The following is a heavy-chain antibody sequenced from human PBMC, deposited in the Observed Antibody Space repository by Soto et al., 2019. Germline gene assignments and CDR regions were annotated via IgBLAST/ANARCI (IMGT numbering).Heavy chain of an antibody. CDR1: GVSMRNSY. CDR3: ARGGGVPALGDP. V-gene: IGHV4-4*07. J-gene: IGHJ5*02. D-gene: IGHD3-16*01. Sequence: SETLSLTCSVSGVSMRNSYWTWIRQSAGKGLEWIGRISTSGNTNYDPSLNSRLTMSVDTSKNQVSLKLTSVTAADTAVYYCARGGGVPALGDPWGQGTLVTVSS. CDR2: ISTSGNT.